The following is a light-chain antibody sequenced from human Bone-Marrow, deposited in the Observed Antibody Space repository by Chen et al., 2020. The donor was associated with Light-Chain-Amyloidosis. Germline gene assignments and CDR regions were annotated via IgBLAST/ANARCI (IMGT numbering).Light chain of an antibody. CDR1: SGRIATNY. CDR3: QSYQGSSQGG. CDR2: EDD. V-gene: IGLV6-57*01. J-gene: IGLJ3*02. Sequence: NFMLTQPHSVSESPGKTVIISCTRSSGRIATNYVQLYQQRPGSSPTTVIYEDDQRPSGVPDRCSGDIDRGSNSASRTSSGLKTEEEADYDCQSYQGSSQGGFRGGNKLTVL.